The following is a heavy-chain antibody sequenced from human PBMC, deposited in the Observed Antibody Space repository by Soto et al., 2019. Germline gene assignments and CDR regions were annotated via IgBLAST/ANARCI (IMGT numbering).Heavy chain of an antibody. D-gene: IGHD4-17*01. Sequence: QITLKESGPPLVKPTQTLTLTCTFSGFSLSTSGVGVGWIRQPPGKALEWLALIYWDDDKRYSPSLKSRLTITKDTSKNQVVLTMINMDPVDTATYYCARDYGDYGWFDPWGQGTLVTVSS. J-gene: IGHJ5*02. V-gene: IGHV2-5*02. CDR2: IYWDDDK. CDR1: GFSLSTSGVG. CDR3: ARDYGDYGWFDP.